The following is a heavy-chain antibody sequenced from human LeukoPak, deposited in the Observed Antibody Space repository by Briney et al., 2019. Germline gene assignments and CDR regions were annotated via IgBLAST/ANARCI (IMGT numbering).Heavy chain of an antibody. CDR1: GGSISSYY. D-gene: IGHD3-3*01. Sequence: ASETLSLTCTVSGGSISSYYWSWIRQPPGKGLEWIGYIYYSGSTNYNPSLKSRVTISVDTSKNQFSLKLSSVTAADTAVYYCARDLTYDFWSGRMGRGWFDPWGQGTLVTVSS. CDR3: ARDLTYDFWSGRMGRGWFDP. CDR2: IYYSGST. J-gene: IGHJ5*02. V-gene: IGHV4-59*12.